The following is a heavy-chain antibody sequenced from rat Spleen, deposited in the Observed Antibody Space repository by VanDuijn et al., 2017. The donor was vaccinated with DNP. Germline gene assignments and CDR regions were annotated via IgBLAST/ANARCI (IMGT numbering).Heavy chain of an antibody. CDR3: ARRANWIYWYFDF. J-gene: IGHJ1*01. CDR2: ISPSGGST. V-gene: IGHV5-25*01. D-gene: IGHD5-1*01. CDR1: GFTFSNYD. Sequence: EVQLVESGGGLVQPGRSLKLSCAASGFTFSNYDMAWVRQAPTKGLEWVASISPSGGSTYFRDSVKGRFTVSRDNAKSSLYLQMDSLRSEDTATYYCARRANWIYWYFDFWGPGTMVTVSS.